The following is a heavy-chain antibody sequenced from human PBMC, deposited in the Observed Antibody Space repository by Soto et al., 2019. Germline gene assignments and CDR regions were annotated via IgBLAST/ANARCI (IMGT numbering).Heavy chain of an antibody. D-gene: IGHD5-18*01. CDR1: GFTFSSYA. CDR2: ISGSGGST. V-gene: IGHV3-23*01. CDR3: AKTTHSYGYEVDYFDY. J-gene: IGHJ4*02. Sequence: EVQLLESGGGLVQPGGSLRLSCAASGFTFSSYAMSWVRQAPGKGLEWVSAISGSGGSTYYADSVKGRFTISRDNSKNTLYLQMNSLRAEDTAVYYCAKTTHSYGYEVDYFDYWGQGTLVTVSS.